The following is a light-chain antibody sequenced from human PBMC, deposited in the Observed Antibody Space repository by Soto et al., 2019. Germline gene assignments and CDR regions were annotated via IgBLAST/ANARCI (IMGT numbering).Light chain of an antibody. CDR3: SSFTTDSTYV. V-gene: IGLV2-14*01. CDR2: TVS. CDR1: SSDVGANIF. J-gene: IGLJ1*01. Sequence: QSALTQPASVSGSPGQSITISCTVTSSDVGANIFVSWYQQHPGKVPKLMIYTVSSRPSGVSQRFSGSKSGNTASLTISGLQAEDEADYYCSSFTTDSTYVFGTGTKVTVL.